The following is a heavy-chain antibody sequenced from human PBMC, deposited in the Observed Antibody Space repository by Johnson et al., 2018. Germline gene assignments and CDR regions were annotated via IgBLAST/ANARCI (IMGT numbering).Heavy chain of an antibody. CDR1: GFTFGDYA. CDR3: TSTRCIPCYYYYGMDV. J-gene: IGHJ6*02. CDR2: IRSKAYGGTT. Sequence: VQLVQSGGGLVKPGRSLRLSCTASGFTFGDYAMSWFRQAPGKGLEWVGFIRSKAYGGTTEYAASVKGRFTISRDDSKSIAYLQKNSLKTEDTAVYYCTSTRCIPCYYYYGMDVWGQGTTVTVSS. D-gene: IGHD2-2*01. V-gene: IGHV3-49*05.